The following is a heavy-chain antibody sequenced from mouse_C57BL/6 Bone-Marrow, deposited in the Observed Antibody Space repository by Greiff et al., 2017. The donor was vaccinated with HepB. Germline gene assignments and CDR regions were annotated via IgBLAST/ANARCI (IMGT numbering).Heavy chain of an antibody. V-gene: IGHV5-9*04. Sequence: EVQLQQSGGGLVKPGGSLKLSCAASGFTFSSYTMSWVRQTPEKRLEWVATISGGGGNTYYPDSVKGRFTISRDNAKNTLYLQMSSLRSEDTALYYCARPSFDYWGQGTTLTVSS. D-gene: IGHD6-1*01. J-gene: IGHJ2*01. CDR2: ISGGGGNT. CDR1: GFTFSSYT. CDR3: ARPSFDY.